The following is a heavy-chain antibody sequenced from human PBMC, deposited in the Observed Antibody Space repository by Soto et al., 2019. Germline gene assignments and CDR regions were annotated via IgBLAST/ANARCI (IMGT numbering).Heavy chain of an antibody. CDR2: INPDNGNT. D-gene: IGHD2-15*01. V-gene: IGHV1-3*01. CDR3: ARGIATGQLDP. Sequence: ASVKFSCKASGYTFTRYTMNWVRQAPGQRLEWMGWINPDNGNTKSSQKFQDRVIITRXTXXSXXXMXLXXLRXEDTAVYYCARGIATGQLDPWGQGTLVTVSS. CDR1: GYTFTRYT. J-gene: IGHJ5*02.